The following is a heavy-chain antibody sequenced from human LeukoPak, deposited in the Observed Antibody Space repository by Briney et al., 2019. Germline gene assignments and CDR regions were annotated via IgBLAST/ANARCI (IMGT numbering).Heavy chain of an antibody. CDR3: ARVSRLTSSFTSSYFDY. Sequence: SETLSLTCTVSGGSMISYYWSWIRQPAGKGLEWIGRIYTSGLTNYNPSLKSRVTMSVDTSKNQFSLWLSSVTAADTAVYYCARVSRLTSSFTSSYFDYWGQGTLVTVSS. V-gene: IGHV4-4*07. CDR1: GGSMISYY. D-gene: IGHD2-2*01. J-gene: IGHJ4*02. CDR2: IYTSGLT.